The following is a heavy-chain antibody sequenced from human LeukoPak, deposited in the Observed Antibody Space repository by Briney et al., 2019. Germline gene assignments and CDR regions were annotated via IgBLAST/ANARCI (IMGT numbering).Heavy chain of an antibody. CDR3: SRDWGGSHGSGSYLWELGY. J-gene: IGHJ4*02. V-gene: IGHV3-49*04. D-gene: IGHD3-10*01. Sequence: PGGSLRLSCAASGFTFSTYYMSCVRDAPGKGLEWVVFIRSKAYGVSTQYAASVKGRFTISRDDSKSIAYLLINSLNTEDTAVYYCSRDWGGSHGSGSYLWELGYWGQGTLVTVSS. CDR2: IRSKAYGVST. CDR1: GFTFSTYY.